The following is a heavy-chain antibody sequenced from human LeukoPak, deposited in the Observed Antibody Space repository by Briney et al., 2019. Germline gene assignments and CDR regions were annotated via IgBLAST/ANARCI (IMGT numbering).Heavy chain of an antibody. CDR3: AKDRSGWYSFDY. Sequence: QPGGSLRLSCAASGFTFTTYWMSWVRQAPGKGLEWVANIKQDGTERYYVDSVKGRFTISRDNAKNTLYLQMNSLRAEDTAVYYCAKDRSGWYSFDYWGQGTLVTVSS. CDR2: IKQDGTER. J-gene: IGHJ4*02. CDR1: GFTFTTYW. V-gene: IGHV3-7*01. D-gene: IGHD6-19*01.